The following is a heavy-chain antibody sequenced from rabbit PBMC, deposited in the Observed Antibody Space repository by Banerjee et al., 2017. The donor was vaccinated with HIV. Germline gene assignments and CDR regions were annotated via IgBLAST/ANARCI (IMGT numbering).Heavy chain of an antibody. CDR1: GFSFSNKYV. V-gene: IGHV1S45*01. CDR3: ARGDISSGWDL. D-gene: IGHD4-1*01. CDR2: INTSSGST. Sequence: QEQLEESGGDLVKPEGSLTLTCTASGFSFSNKYVMCWVRQAPGKGLEWIACINTSSGSTYYATWAKGRFTISGTSSTTVTLQMTSLTAADTATYFCARGDISSGWDLWGPGTLVTVS. J-gene: IGHJ4*01.